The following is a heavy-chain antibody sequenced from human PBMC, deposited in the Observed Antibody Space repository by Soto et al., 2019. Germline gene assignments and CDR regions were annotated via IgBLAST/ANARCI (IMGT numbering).Heavy chain of an antibody. CDR1: GYSFTNFG. D-gene: IGHD7-27*01. CDR3: ARVGTPIDC. J-gene: IGHJ4*02. CDR2: ISAYNSNI. V-gene: IGHV1-18*01. Sequence: QVHLVQSGAEVKKPGASVKVSCTASGYSFTNFGISWVRQAAGQGLEWMGLISAYNSNINYAKKFQGRVNMTTDTCTRTAYMELRSLRSDDTAVYYCARVGTPIDCWGQGTLVTVPS.